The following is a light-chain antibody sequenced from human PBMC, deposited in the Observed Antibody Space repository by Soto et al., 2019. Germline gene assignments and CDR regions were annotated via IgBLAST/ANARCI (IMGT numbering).Light chain of an antibody. CDR3: QSYDSSLTTFV. Sequence: SLLPHPPSVSRAPAQSVAISCTGSSSTLVAEYDLHWYQHLPGTAPKRLSYADKNPPSGVPDRFSGSKSGTSDSLAIPWLQPEEEADYFGQSYDSSLTTFVFGTGTKVTVL. CDR2: ADK. V-gene: IGLV1-40*01. CDR1: SSTLVAEYD. J-gene: IGLJ1*01.